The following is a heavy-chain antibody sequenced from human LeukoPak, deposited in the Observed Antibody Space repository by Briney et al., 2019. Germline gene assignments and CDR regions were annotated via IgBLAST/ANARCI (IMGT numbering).Heavy chain of an antibody. D-gene: IGHD3-16*01. CDR1: GFTVSSNY. CDR3: AREATGGAYDY. V-gene: IGHV3-66*02. CDR2: IYSGGST. Sequence: GGSLRLSCAASGFTVSSNYMSWVRQAPGKGLEWVSVIYSGGSTYYADSVKGRFTISRDNSKNTLYLQMNSLRAEDTAVYYCAREATGGAYDYWGQGTLVTVSS. J-gene: IGHJ4*02.